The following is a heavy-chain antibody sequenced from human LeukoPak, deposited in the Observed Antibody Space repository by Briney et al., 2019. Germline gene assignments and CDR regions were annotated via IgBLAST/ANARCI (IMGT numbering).Heavy chain of an antibody. V-gene: IGHV3-23*01. CDR2: ISPSGGST. Sequence: GGSLRLSCAASGFIFSSRAMGWARQAPGKGLEWVSGISPSGGSTYYADSVKGRFTISRDNSKNTLYVQMKSLSAKDTAVYCCVTDYLQGRYCDNWGQGTLVTVSS. D-gene: IGHD6-19*01. J-gene: IGHJ4*02. CDR3: VTDYLQGRYCDN. CDR1: GFIFSSRA.